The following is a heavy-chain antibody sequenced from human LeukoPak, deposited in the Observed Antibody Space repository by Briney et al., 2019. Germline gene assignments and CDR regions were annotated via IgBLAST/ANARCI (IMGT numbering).Heavy chain of an antibody. Sequence: SETLSLTXAVYGGSFSGYYWSWIRQPPGKGLEWIGEINHSGSTNYNPSLKSRVTISVDTSKNQFSLKLSSVTAADTAVYYCAGRRAVVVLHWGQGTLVTVSS. CDR1: GGSFSGYY. CDR3: AGRRAVVVLH. D-gene: IGHD3-22*01. CDR2: INHSGST. J-gene: IGHJ4*02. V-gene: IGHV4-34*01.